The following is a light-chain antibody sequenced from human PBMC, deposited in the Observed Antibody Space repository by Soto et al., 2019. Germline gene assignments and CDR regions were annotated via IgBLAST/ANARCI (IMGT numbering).Light chain of an antibody. CDR2: DVT. CDR3: CSYTSMGTCV. J-gene: IGLJ3*02. Sequence: QSALTQPASVSGSPGQSITISCSGTSNDIGGYNYVAWYQQHPGKAPKLIISDVTNRPSGASSRFSDSKSGNTASLTISGLRAEDEDDYFCCSYTSMGTCVFGGGTKLTVL. CDR1: SNDIGGYNY. V-gene: IGLV2-14*01.